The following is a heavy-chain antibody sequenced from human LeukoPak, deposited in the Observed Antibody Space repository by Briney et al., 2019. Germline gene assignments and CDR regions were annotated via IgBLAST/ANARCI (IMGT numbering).Heavy chain of an antibody. CDR3: AKDIGTIFGVVIDAFDI. J-gene: IGHJ3*02. CDR1: GFTFSSYA. V-gene: IGHV3-43*01. Sequence: PGGSLRLSCAASGFTFSSYAMSWVRQAPGKGLEWVSLISWDGGSTYYADSVKGRFTISRDNSKNSLYLQMNSLRTEDTALYYCAKDIGTIFGVVIDAFDIWGQGTMVTVSS. D-gene: IGHD3-3*01. CDR2: ISWDGGST.